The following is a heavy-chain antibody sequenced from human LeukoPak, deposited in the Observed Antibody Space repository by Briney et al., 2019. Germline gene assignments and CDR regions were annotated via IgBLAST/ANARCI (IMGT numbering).Heavy chain of an antibody. Sequence: PSETLSLTCTVSGGSISRTNYYWGWIRQPPGKGLEWIGTIYHSGSTYYNPSLRSRVNISVDTSKNHFSLNLSSMTAADTAVYYCARMGLLRYLEWFSGFWGQGTLVTVSS. CDR2: IYHSGST. V-gene: IGHV4-39*07. CDR1: GGSISRTNYY. CDR3: ARMGLLRYLEWFSGF. J-gene: IGHJ4*02. D-gene: IGHD3-3*01.